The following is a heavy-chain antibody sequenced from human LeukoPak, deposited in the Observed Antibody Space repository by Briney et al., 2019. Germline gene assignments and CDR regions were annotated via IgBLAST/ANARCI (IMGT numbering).Heavy chain of an antibody. CDR1: GFTFSSYA. D-gene: IGHD3-10*01. V-gene: IGHV3-23*01. J-gene: IGHJ4*02. CDR3: AKDQHYYGSGSYITPPY. Sequence: GGSLRLSCAASGFTFSSYAMSWVRQAPGKGPEWVSAISGSGGSTYYADSVKGRFTISRDNSKNTLYLQMNSLRAEDTAVYYCAKDQHYYGSGSYITPPYWGQGTLVTVSS. CDR2: ISGSGGST.